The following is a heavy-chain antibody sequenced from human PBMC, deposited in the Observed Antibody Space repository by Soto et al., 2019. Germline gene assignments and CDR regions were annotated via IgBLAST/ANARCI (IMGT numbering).Heavy chain of an antibody. Sequence: LRLSCAASGFTFSSYAMSWVRQAPGKGLEWVSAISGSGGSTYYADSVKGRFTISRDNSKNTLYLQMNSLRAEDTAVYYCAKVNDPGYSSSWYLPDYYYGMDVWGQGTTVTVSS. CDR3: AKVNDPGYSSSWYLPDYYYGMDV. J-gene: IGHJ6*02. CDR1: GFTFSSYA. V-gene: IGHV3-23*01. D-gene: IGHD6-13*01. CDR2: ISGSGGST.